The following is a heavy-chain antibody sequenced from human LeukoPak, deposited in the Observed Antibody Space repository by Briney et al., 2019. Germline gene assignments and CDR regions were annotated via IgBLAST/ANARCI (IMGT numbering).Heavy chain of an antibody. D-gene: IGHD3-10*01. CDR1: GGSISSSSYY. J-gene: IGHJ4*02. V-gene: IGHV4-39*07. CDR2: INHSGST. CDR3: ARGSRTMVRGVPLDY. Sequence: PSETLSLTCTVSGGSISSSSYYWGWIRQPPGKGLEWIGEINHSGSTNYNPSLKSRVTISVDTSKNQFSLKLSSVTAADTAVYYCARGSRTMVRGVPLDYWGQGTLVTVSS.